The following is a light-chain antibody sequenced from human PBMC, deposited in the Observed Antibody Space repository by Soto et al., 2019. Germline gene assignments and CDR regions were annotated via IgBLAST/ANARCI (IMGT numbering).Light chain of an antibody. CDR1: SSDVDDYRY. CDR3: CSYVTTPEI. Sequence: QSALAQPRSVSGSPGQLLTISCTGTSSDVDDYRYVSWYQQYPGKAPKLVIYDGNKRPSGVPDRFSGSNSGNTASLTISGLQAEDEADYYCCSYVTTPEIFGTGTKVTGL. CDR2: DGN. J-gene: IGLJ1*01. V-gene: IGLV2-11*01.